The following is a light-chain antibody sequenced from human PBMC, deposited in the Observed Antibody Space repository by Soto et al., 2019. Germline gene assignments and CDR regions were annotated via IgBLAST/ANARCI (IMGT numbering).Light chain of an antibody. Sequence: IQMTQSPSTLSASVGDRVTITFRASQSISSWLAWYQQKPGKAPKVLIYDASRLHSGVPSRFSGSGSGTEFTLTITSLQAEDFASYYCQQYKKSWTFGQGTKVDIK. CDR2: DAS. J-gene: IGKJ1*01. V-gene: IGKV1-5*01. CDR1: QSISSW. CDR3: QQYKKSWT.